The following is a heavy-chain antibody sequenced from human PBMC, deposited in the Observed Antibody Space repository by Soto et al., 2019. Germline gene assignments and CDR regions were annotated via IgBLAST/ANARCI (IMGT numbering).Heavy chain of an antibody. Sequence: PGGSLRLSCAASGFTFSDYYMSWIRQAPGKGLEWVSYISSSGSTIYYADSVKGRFTISRDNAKNSLYLQMNSLRAEDTAVYYCARDETIRYYDSSGFGYFDYWGQGTLVTVSS. CDR1: GFTFSDYY. CDR2: ISSSGSTI. J-gene: IGHJ4*02. V-gene: IGHV3-11*01. D-gene: IGHD3-22*01. CDR3: ARDETIRYYDSSGFGYFDY.